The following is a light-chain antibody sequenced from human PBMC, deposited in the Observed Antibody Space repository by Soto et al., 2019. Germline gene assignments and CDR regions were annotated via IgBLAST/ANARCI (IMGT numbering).Light chain of an antibody. J-gene: IGKJ2*01. CDR2: AAS. CDR1: LGISID. Sequence: AIQMTQSPSSLSASVGDRVTITCLAILGISIDLGWYQQKPGKAPKLLIYAASSLKSGVPSRFSGSGSGTDFTLSISSLQPEDFATYYCLQDYNYPRNFVQVTKVEIK. V-gene: IGKV1-6*01. CDR3: LQDYNYPRN.